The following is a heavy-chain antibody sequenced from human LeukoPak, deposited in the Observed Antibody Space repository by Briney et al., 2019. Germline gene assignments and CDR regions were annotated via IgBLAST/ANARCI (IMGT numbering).Heavy chain of an antibody. CDR2: IIPIFGTA. Sequence: SVKVSCKAPGGTFSRYAISWVRRAPGQGLEWMGGIIPIFGTANFAQKFQGRVTITTDESTSTAYMDLSSLRSEDSAVYYCARSAGPVVVPAAIGASGHYYYMDVWDKGTTVTVSS. V-gene: IGHV1-69*05. CDR3: ARSAGPVVVPAAIGASGHYYYMDV. CDR1: GGTFSRYA. J-gene: IGHJ6*03. D-gene: IGHD2-2*02.